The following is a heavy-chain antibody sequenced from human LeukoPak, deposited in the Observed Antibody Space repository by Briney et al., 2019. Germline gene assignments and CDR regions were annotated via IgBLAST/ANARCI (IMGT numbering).Heavy chain of an antibody. CDR2: IKQDGSEK. CDR3: ARVRTGTTHY. J-gene: IGHJ4*02. CDR1: GFTFTSYW. V-gene: IGHV3-7*01. D-gene: IGHD1-1*01. Sequence: PGGSLRLSCAASGFTFTSYWMSWVRQAPGKRLEWVANIKQDGSEKYYVVSVKGRFTISSDNAKNSLYLQMNSLRAEDTAVYYGARVRTGTTHYWGQGTLVTVSS.